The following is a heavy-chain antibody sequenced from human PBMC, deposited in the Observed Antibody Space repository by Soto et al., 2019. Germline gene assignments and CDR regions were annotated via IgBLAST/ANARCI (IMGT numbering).Heavy chain of an antibody. CDR2: IYNTGTT. CDR3: ATDSTGYYSDAFDV. CDR1: GAAMSSYY. V-gene: IGHV4-59*03. J-gene: IGHJ3*01. Sequence: QLQESGPGLVKPSETLSLTCTVSGAAMSSYYWSWVRQSPGKGLEWIGYIYNTGTTDYNPSLKSRVTISVESSKFQFSLKLTSVTAADTAVYYCATDSTGYYSDAFDVWGQGARVIVSS. D-gene: IGHD3-22*01.